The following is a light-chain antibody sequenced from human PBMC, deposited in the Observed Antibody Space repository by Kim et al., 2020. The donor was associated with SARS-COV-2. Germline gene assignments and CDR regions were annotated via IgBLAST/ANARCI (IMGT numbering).Light chain of an antibody. CDR1: SSDIGTYNR. J-gene: IGLJ3*02. Sequence: QSALTQPPSVSGSPGQSVTISCTGTSSDIGTYNRVSWYRQSPGTAPRLMIYEVTNRPPGVPDRFSGSKSGNTASLTISGLQPEDEADYYCSSYTTSNTWVFGVGTQLTVL. V-gene: IGLV2-18*02. CDR3: SSYTTSNTWV. CDR2: EVT.